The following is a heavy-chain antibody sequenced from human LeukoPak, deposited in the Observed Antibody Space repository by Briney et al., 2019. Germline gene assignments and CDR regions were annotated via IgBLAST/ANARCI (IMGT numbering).Heavy chain of an antibody. D-gene: IGHD2-2*01. V-gene: IGHV3-53*01. CDR3: ARVGVVPAAIPDGFDI. CDR1: GFIVSSNY. CDR2: IYSGGST. J-gene: IGHJ3*02. Sequence: PGGSLRLSCAASGFIVSSNYMSWVRQAPGKGLEWVSVIYSGGSTYYADSVKGRFTISRDNSKNTLYLQMNSLTAEDTAVYYCARVGVVPAAIPDGFDIWGQGTMVTVSS.